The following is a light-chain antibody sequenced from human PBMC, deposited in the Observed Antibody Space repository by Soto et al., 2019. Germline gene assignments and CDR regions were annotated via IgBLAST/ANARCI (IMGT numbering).Light chain of an antibody. CDR1: QSVSSY. V-gene: IGKV3-11*01. CDR2: DAS. CDR3: QQHSNWPMYT. J-gene: IGKJ2*01. Sequence: EIVLTQSPATLSLSPGERATLSCRASQSVSSYLAWYQQKPGQAPRLLIYDASNRATGIPARFSGSWSGTDFTLTISSLEPEDFAVYYCQQHSNWPMYTFGQGTKLEIK.